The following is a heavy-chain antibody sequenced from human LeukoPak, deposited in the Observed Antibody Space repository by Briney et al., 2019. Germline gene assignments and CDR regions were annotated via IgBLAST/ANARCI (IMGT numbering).Heavy chain of an antibody. V-gene: IGHV1-69*06. D-gene: IGHD2-2*01. Sequence: ASVKVSCKASGYTFTGYYMHWVRQAPGQGLEWMGGIIPIFGTANYAQKFQGRVTITADKSTSTAYMELSSLRSEDTAVYYCARDQRYCSSTSCYYYYMDVWGKGTTVTVSS. CDR3: ARDQRYCSSTSCYYYYMDV. J-gene: IGHJ6*03. CDR2: IIPIFGTA. CDR1: GYTFTGYY.